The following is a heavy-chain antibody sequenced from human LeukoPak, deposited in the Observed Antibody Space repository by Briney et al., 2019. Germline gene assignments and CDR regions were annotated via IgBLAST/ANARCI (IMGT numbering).Heavy chain of an antibody. CDR1: GFTFSDYY. J-gene: IGHJ4*02. CDR2: ISSNGSTI. CDR3: ARGLASWIQLWSASDY. V-gene: IGHV3-11*01. D-gene: IGHD5-18*01. Sequence: GSLRLSCAASGFTFSDYYMSWIRQAPGKGLEWVSYISSNGSTIYYADSVKGRFTISRDNAKNSLYLQMNSLRAEDTAVYYCARGLASWIQLWSASDYWGQGTLVTVSS.